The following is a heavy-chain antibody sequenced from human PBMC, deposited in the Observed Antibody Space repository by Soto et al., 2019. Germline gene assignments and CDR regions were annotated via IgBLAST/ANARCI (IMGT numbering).Heavy chain of an antibody. V-gene: IGHV6-1*01. CDR1: GDSVSSNSAA. Sequence: SQTLSLTCAISGDSVSSNSAAWNWIRQSPSRGLEWLGRTYYRSKWYNDYAVSVKSRITINPDTSKNQFSLQLNSVTPEDTAVYYCAREVTWAARPLDDYYYGMDVWGQGTTVTVSS. D-gene: IGHD6-6*01. J-gene: IGHJ6*02. CDR3: AREVTWAARPLDDYYYGMDV. CDR2: TYYRSKWYN.